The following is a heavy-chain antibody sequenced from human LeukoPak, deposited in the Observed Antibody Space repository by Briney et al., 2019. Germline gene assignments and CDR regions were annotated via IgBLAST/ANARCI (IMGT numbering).Heavy chain of an antibody. CDR3: ARGVSSDWYSDPPRY. CDR2: ISSSGSTI. V-gene: IGHV3-11*04. CDR1: GFTFSDYY. Sequence: PGGSQRLSCAASGFTFSDYYMSWIRQPPGKGLEWVAYISSSGSTIYYADSVKGRFTISRDNAKNSLYLKMNSLRAEDTAVYYCARGVSSDWYSDPPRYWGQGTLVTVSS. D-gene: IGHD6-19*01. J-gene: IGHJ4*02.